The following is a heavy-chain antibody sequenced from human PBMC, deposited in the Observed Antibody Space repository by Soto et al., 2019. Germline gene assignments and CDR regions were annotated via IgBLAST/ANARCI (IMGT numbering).Heavy chain of an antibody. CDR1: GFTFSSYG. V-gene: IGHV3-33*01. Sequence: QVQLVESGGGVVQPGRSLRLSCAASGFTFSSYGMHWVRQAPGKGLEWVAVIWYDGSNKYYADSVKGRFTISRDNSKNTLYLQMNSLRAEDTAVYYCARPLERRRFGELSEYYFDYWGQGTLVTVSS. D-gene: IGHD3-10*01. CDR3: ARPLERRRFGELSEYYFDY. J-gene: IGHJ4*02. CDR2: IWYDGSNK.